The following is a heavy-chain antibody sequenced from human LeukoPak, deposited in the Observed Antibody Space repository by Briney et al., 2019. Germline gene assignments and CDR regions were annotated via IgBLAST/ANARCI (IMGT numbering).Heavy chain of an antibody. J-gene: IGHJ3*02. CDR3: AKDSGDSSSWYAFDI. V-gene: IGHV3-30*02. CDR2: IRYDGSNT. Sequence: PGGSLRLSCVASGFTFSDHGFHWVRQAPGKGLEWVAFIRYDGSNTYYTDSEKGRFTISRDNSKNTLYLQMNSLRAEDTAVYYCAKDSGDSSSWYAFDIWGQGTMVTVSS. CDR1: GFTFSDHG. D-gene: IGHD6-13*01.